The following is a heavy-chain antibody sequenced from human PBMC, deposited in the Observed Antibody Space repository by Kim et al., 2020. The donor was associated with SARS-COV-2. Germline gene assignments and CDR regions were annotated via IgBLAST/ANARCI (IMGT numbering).Heavy chain of an antibody. CDR1: GGSISSSSYY. CDR3: ARVSGSYWEPWFDP. V-gene: IGHV4-39*07. J-gene: IGHJ5*02. CDR2: IYYSGST. Sequence: SETLSLTCTVSGGSISSSSYYWGWIRQPPGKGLEWIGSIYYSGSTYYNPSLKSRATISVDTSKNQFSLKLSSVTAADTAVYYCARVSGSYWEPWFDPWGQGTLVTVSS. D-gene: IGHD1-26*01.